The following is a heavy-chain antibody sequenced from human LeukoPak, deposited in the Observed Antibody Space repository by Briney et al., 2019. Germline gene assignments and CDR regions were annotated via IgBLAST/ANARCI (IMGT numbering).Heavy chain of an antibody. CDR2: ISGTGAST. V-gene: IGHV3-23*01. CDR1: GFTFSSYA. D-gene: IGHD1-14*01. J-gene: IGHJ4*02. CDR3: TKDLYPEWSMTS. Sequence: GGSLRLSCAASGFTFSSYAMSWVRQAPGKGLEWVSAISGTGASTYYADSVKGRFTISRDRSKNTLYLQMNSLRAEDTAVYYCTKDLYPEWSMTSWGQGTLVTVSS.